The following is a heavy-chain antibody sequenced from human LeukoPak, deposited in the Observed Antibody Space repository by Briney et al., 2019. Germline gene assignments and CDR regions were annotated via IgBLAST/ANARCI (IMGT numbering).Heavy chain of an antibody. CDR1: GSTFSSYN. V-gene: IGHV3-48*01. J-gene: IGHJ2*01. CDR2: ISSGSGTI. D-gene: IGHD4-17*01. Sequence: GGSLRLSCAASGSTFSSYNINWVRQAPGKGLEWVSYISSGSGTICYADSVKGRFTISRDNAKNSLFLQMNSLRAEDTAVYYCAALRGLQNWYFDLWGRGTLVTVSS. CDR3: AALRGLQNWYFDL.